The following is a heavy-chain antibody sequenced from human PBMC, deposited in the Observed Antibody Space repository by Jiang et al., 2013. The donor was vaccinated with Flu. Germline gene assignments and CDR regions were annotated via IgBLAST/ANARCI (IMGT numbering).Heavy chain of an antibody. Sequence: GAEVKKPGASVKVSCKASGYTFTSYDINWVRQATGQGLEWMGWMNPNSGNTGYAQKFQGRVTMTRNTSISTAYMELSSLRSEDTAVYYCARGQYYYDSSGSPRFGYWGQGTLVTVSS. V-gene: IGHV1-8*01. CDR2: MNPNSGNT. D-gene: IGHD3-22*01. CDR1: GYTFTSYD. J-gene: IGHJ4*02. CDR3: ARGQYYYDSSGSPRFGY.